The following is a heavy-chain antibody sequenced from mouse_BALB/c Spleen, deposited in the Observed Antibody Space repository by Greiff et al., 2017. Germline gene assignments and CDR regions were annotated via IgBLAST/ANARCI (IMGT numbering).Heavy chain of an antibody. CDR2: INPYNGGT. CDR1: GYSFTGYT. J-gene: IGHJ2*01. Sequence: VEPGASMKISCKASGYSFTGYTMNWVKQSHGKNLEWIGLINPYNGGTSYNQKFKGKASLTVDKSSSTAYMELLSLTSEDSAVYYCARKDYGNPYFDYWGQGTTLTVSS. D-gene: IGHD2-1*01. V-gene: IGHV1-26*01. CDR3: ARKDYGNPYFDY.